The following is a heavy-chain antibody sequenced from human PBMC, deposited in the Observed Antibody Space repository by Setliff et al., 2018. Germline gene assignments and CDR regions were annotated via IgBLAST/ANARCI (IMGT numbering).Heavy chain of an antibody. J-gene: IGHJ4*02. V-gene: IGHV4-4*08. CDR2: IYTSGTT. Sequence: LSLTCSVSGASISSYYWSWIRQPPGKGLERIGYIYTSGTTKYNPSLKSRVTISIDTSKSQFSLNLSSVTAADTAVYYCARIAYGSGSYYFDYWGQGTLVTVSS. CDR1: GASISSYY. CDR3: ARIAYGSGSYYFDY. D-gene: IGHD3-10*01.